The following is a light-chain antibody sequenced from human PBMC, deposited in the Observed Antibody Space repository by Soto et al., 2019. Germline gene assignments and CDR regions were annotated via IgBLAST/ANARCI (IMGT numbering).Light chain of an antibody. Sequence: QSVLTQPASMSGSPGQSITISCTGTSSDVGNYNLVSWYQQHPGKAPKLIIYEVSKRPSGVSNRFSGSKSGNTASLTISGLQAEYEADYYCCSYAGSSTLDVFGPGTKVPVL. CDR1: SSDVGNYNL. J-gene: IGLJ1*01. CDR3: CSYAGSSTLDV. V-gene: IGLV2-23*02. CDR2: EVS.